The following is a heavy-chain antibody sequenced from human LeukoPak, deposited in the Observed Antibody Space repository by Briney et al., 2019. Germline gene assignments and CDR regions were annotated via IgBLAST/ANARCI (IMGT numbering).Heavy chain of an antibody. CDR1: GFTFSSYA. CDR3: ARGLTGLYYYYGMDV. CDR2: INSDGSST. Sequence: GGSLRLSCAASGFTFSSYAMSWVREAPARGLEWVSRINSDGSSTSYADSVKGRFTISRDNAKNTLYLQMNSLRAEDTAVYYCARGLTGLYYYYGMDVWGQGTTVTVSS. D-gene: IGHD3-9*01. V-gene: IGHV3-74*01. J-gene: IGHJ6*02.